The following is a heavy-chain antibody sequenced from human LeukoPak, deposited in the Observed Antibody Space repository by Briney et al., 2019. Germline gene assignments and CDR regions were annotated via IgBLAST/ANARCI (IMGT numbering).Heavy chain of an antibody. D-gene: IGHD6-19*01. CDR3: ARLPGIAVSGKAVDY. V-gene: IGHV4-59*13. Sequence: SGTLSLTCTVSGGSISNYYWSWFRQPPGQGLEWIGYIYYSGNTNYNPSLKSRLTISVDTSNNQFSLKLTPVTAADTAVYFCARLPGIAVSGKAVDYWGQGTLVTVSS. CDR2: IYYSGNT. CDR1: GGSISNYY. J-gene: IGHJ4*02.